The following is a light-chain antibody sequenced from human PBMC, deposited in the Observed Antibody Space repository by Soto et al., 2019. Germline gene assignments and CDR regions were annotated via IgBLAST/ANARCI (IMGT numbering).Light chain of an antibody. CDR1: SSDVGSYNL. Sequence: QSVLNQPASVSGSPGQSITISCTGTSSDVGSYNLVSWYQQHPGKAPKLMIYEDNKRPSGVSNRFSVSKSGYTASLTISGLQAEDEADYYCCSYARTSTYVFGSGTKVTVL. CDR3: CSYARTSTYV. V-gene: IGLV2-23*01. CDR2: EDN. J-gene: IGLJ1*01.